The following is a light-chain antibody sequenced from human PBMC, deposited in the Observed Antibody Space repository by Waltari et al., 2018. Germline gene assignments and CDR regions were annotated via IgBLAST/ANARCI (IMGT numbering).Light chain of an antibody. CDR3: QQYNNWPRT. Sequence: EIVITQSTATLSVSPGERATLSCRASQSVSSNLAWYQQKPGQAPRLLIYGASTRATGIPARFSGSGSGTEFTLTISSLQSEDFAVYYCQQYNNWPRTFGGGTKVEIK. CDR1: QSVSSN. CDR2: GAS. V-gene: IGKV3-15*01. J-gene: IGKJ4*01.